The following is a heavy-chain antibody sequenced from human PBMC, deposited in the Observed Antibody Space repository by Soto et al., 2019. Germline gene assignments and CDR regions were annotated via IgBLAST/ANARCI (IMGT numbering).Heavy chain of an antibody. D-gene: IGHD3-10*01. Sequence: QVHLVQSGVEVKKPGASVKVSCKASGYSFSTYGISWVRQAPGQGLEWMGWISGLNGNTNYAQNLQGRVTMTTDTSPSTAYMELRSLGFADTDMYYCARDLLGEDGAGFFDYWGQGTLVTVSS. CDR1: GYSFSTYG. V-gene: IGHV1-18*01. CDR3: ARDLLGEDGAGFFDY. CDR2: ISGLNGNT. J-gene: IGHJ4*02.